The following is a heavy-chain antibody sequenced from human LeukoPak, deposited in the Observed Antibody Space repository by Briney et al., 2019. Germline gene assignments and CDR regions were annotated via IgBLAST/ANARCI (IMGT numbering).Heavy chain of an antibody. V-gene: IGHV4-61*02. CDR2: IYTSGST. CDR3: AREKYYYDSSGYYPPLYYFDY. D-gene: IGHD3-22*01. CDR1: GGSISSGSYY. J-gene: IGHJ4*02. Sequence: SETLCLTCTVSGGSISSGSYYWSWIRQPAGKGLEWIGRIYTSGSTNYNPSLKSRVTISVDTSKNQFSLKLSSVTAADTAVYYCAREKYYYDSSGYYPPLYYFDYWGQGTLVTVSS.